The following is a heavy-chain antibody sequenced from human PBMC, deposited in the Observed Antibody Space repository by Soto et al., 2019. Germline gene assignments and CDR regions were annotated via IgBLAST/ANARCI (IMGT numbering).Heavy chain of an antibody. CDR1: DFTFGSYT. J-gene: IGHJ6*03. Sequence: GGSLRLSCAASDFTFGSYTMNWVRQAPGKGLEWFSSITSGSHYIHYADSVKGRFTISRDNAKNSLFLQMSSLGAEDTAVYYCARGAVTEYYMDVWGKGTTVTVSS. V-gene: IGHV3-21*01. CDR2: ITSGSHYI. CDR3: ARGAVTEYYMDV. D-gene: IGHD4-4*01.